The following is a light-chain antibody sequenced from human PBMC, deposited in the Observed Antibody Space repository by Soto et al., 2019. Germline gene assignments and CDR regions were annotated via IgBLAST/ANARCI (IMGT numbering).Light chain of an antibody. J-gene: IGLJ2*01. CDR3: CSYAGSYTLV. Sequence: QSVLTQPRSVSGSPGQSVTISCTGTSSDVGEYDYVSWYQQHPGKAPKLMIFDVTRRPSGVPDRFSGSKSGNTASLTISGLQAEDEADYFCCSYAGSYTLVFGGGTKVTVL. CDR1: SSDVGEYDY. V-gene: IGLV2-11*01. CDR2: DVT.